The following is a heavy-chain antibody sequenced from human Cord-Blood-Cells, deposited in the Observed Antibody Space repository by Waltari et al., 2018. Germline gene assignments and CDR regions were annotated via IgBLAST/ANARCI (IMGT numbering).Heavy chain of an antibody. CDR1: GGTFSSYA. CDR2: IIPILGIA. J-gene: IGHJ4*02. Sequence: QVQLVQSGAEVKKPGSSVKVSCKASGGTFSSYAISWVRQAPGQGLEWMGGIIPILGIANYAQKFKGRVTITADESTSTAYMELGSLRSEDTAVYYCARSGRGTPIRDYGGNLDYWGQGTLVTVSS. CDR3: ARSGRGTPIRDYGGNLDY. V-gene: IGHV1-69*04. D-gene: IGHD4-17*01.